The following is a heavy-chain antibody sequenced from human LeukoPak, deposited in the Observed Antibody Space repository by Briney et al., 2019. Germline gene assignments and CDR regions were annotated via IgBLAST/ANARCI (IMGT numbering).Heavy chain of an antibody. D-gene: IGHD3-3*01. V-gene: IGHV4-34*01. CDR1: GGSFSGYY. CDR2: INHSGST. Sequence: SETLSLTXAVYGGSFSGYYWSWIRQPPGKGLEWIGEINHSGSTNYNPSLKSRVTISVDTSKNQFSLKLSSVTAADTAVYYCAGSRFLEWTYYYYMDVWGKGTTVTVSS. CDR3: AGSRFLEWTYYYYMDV. J-gene: IGHJ6*03.